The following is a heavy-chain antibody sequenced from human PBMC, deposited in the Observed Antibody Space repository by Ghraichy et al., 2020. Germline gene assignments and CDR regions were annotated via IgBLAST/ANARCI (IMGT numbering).Heavy chain of an antibody. CDR3: ARVRWPEYSSSYFDY. D-gene: IGHD6-6*01. J-gene: IGHJ4*02. CDR2: TYYRSNWYN. V-gene: IGHV6-1*01. CDR1: GDSVSSNSAA. Sequence: SQTLSLTCAISGDSVSSNSAAWNWIRQSPSRGLEWLGRTYYRSNWYNDYAVSVKSRITINPATSKNQFSLQLNSVTPEEPAVYYCARVRWPEYSSSYFDYWGQGTLVTVSS.